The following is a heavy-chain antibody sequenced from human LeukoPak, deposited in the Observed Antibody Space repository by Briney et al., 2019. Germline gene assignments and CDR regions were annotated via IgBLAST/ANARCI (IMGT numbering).Heavy chain of an antibody. Sequence: PSETLSLTCSFSGYSISSGYYWGWIRQPPGQGLEWIGNIYHSGSTYYNPSLKSRVTISVDTSKNQFSLKLSSVTAADTAVYYCARRGAVAGIFSPFDYWGQGTLVTVSS. CDR2: IYHSGST. CDR1: GYSISSGYY. D-gene: IGHD6-19*01. V-gene: IGHV4-38-2*01. CDR3: ARRGAVAGIFSPFDY. J-gene: IGHJ4*02.